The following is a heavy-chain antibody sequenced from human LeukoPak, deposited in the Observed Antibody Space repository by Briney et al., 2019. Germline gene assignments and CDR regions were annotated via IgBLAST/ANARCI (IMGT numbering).Heavy chain of an antibody. D-gene: IGHD2-15*01. CDR1: GFTFSIYR. CDR3: ARWDAYCSGGRCYSGDFAFDI. V-gene: IGHV3-7*01. J-gene: IGHJ3*02. CDR2: MKGDGSVK. Sequence: PGGSLRLSCAASGFTFSIYRMSWVRQAPGKGLEWVASMKGDGSVKHFLDSVEGRFTISRDNAKNSLYLQMNSLRAEDTAVYYCARWDAYCSGGRCYSGDFAFDIWGQGTMVTVSS.